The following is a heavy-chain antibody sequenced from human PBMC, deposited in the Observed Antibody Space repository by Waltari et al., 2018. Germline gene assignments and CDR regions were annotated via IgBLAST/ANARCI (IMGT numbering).Heavy chain of an antibody. CDR1: GFTCRSYA. J-gene: IGHJ4*02. V-gene: IGHV3-23*01. CDR2: ISGTGGSA. Sequence: EVQLLESGGGLVQPGGSLRRSCAASGFTCRSYARIWVRQAPGKGPEWVSAISGTGGSAYSADSVKGRFTISRDNSENTLYLQMNNLRVEDTAMYYCAKGRVPAAAIYYFDTWGQGTLVTVSS. CDR3: AKGRVPAAAIYYFDT. D-gene: IGHD2-2*01.